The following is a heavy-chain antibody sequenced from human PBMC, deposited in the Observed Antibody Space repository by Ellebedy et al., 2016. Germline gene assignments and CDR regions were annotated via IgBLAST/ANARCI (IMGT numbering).Heavy chain of an antibody. CDR1: GFTFSSYA. CDR3: AKEGGFGGRGYGMDV. Sequence: GESLKISXAASGFTFSSYAMSWVRQAPGKGLEWVSAISGSGGSTYYADSVKGRFTISRDNSKNTLYLQMNSLRAEDTAVYYCAKEGGFGGRGYGMDVWGQGTTVTVSS. D-gene: IGHD4-23*01. J-gene: IGHJ6*02. CDR2: ISGSGGST. V-gene: IGHV3-23*01.